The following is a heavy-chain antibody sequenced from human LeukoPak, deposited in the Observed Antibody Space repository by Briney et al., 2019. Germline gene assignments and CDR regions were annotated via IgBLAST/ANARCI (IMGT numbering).Heavy chain of an antibody. CDR3: AKARGYCSGGSCYSGFDY. D-gene: IGHD2-15*01. Sequence: GGSLRLSCAASGFTFSTYAMSWVRQAPGKGLEWVSTVSTSGGSTYYADSVKGRFTISRDNSKNTQYLQMNSLRAEDTAVYYCAKARGYCSGGSCYSGFDYWGQGTLVTVSS. CDR1: GFTFSTYA. CDR2: VSTSGGST. V-gene: IGHV3-23*01. J-gene: IGHJ4*02.